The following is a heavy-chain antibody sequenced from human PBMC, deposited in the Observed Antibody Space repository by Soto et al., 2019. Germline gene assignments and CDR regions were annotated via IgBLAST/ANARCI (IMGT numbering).Heavy chain of an antibody. CDR3: ARGTTFVGDYYMDV. D-gene: IGHD1-7*01. V-gene: IGHV4-59*08. CDR1: GGSISSYY. Sequence: QVQLQESGPGLVKPSETLSLTCTVSGGSISSYYWSWIRQPPGKGLEWIGYIYYSGSTNYNPSLKSRVTISVDTSKNQFSLKLSSVTAADTAVYYCARGTTFVGDYYMDVWGKGTTVTVSS. CDR2: IYYSGST. J-gene: IGHJ6*03.